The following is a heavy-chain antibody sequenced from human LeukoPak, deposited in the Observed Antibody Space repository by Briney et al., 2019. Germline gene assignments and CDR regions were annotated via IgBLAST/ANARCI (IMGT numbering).Heavy chain of an antibody. J-gene: IGHJ4*02. CDR2: IRYDGSNK. D-gene: IGHD6-6*01. CDR3: ASQHSSSPYCFDY. Sequence: GGSLRLSCAASGFTFSSYGMHWVRQAPGKGLEWVAFIRYDGSNKYYADSVKGRFTISRDNSKNTLYLQMNSLRAEDTAVYYCASQHSSSPYCFDYWGQGTLVTVSS. V-gene: IGHV3-30*02. CDR1: GFTFSSYG.